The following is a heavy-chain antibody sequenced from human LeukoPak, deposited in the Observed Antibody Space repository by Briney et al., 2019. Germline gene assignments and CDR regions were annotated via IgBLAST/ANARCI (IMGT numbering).Heavy chain of an antibody. CDR1: EFILSSYS. Sequence: PGGSLRLSCVASEFILSSYSMNWVRQAPGKGLEWVSYISSSSTIYYADSVKGRFTISRGNSKNSLYLQMNSLRAEDTAVYYCVRDFHVRYYDTGAYSYWGQGTLVTVSS. CDR3: VRDFHVRYYDTGAYSY. CDR2: ISSSSTI. J-gene: IGHJ4*02. V-gene: IGHV3-48*01. D-gene: IGHD3-22*01.